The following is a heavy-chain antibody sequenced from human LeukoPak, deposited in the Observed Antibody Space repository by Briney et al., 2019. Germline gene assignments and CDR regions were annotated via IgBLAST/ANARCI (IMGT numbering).Heavy chain of an antibody. V-gene: IGHV3-23*01. CDR1: GFTFSSYA. D-gene: IGHD1-26*01. Sequence: SGGSLRLSCAASGFTFSSYAMSWVRQAPGKGLEWVSAISGSGGSTYYADSVKGRFTISRDNSKNTLYLQMNSLRAEDTAVYCCAKDVGGATPYYYWGQGTLVTVSS. CDR3: AKDVGGATPYYY. J-gene: IGHJ4*02. CDR2: ISGSGGST.